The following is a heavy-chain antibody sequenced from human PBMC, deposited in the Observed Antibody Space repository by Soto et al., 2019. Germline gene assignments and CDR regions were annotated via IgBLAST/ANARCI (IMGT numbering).Heavy chain of an antibody. J-gene: IGHJ6*02. CDR1: GYTFSNFA. CDR3: ARAVARGVKTIYYYYGMDV. D-gene: IGHD3-10*01. V-gene: IGHV1-3*01. Sequence: QVPLVQSGAEVKKPGASVKVSCKASGYTFSNFAMHWVRQAPGQRLEWMGWINPGNGNTKYSQTFQGRVTITRDTSASTAYMELSSLRSEDTAVYYCARAVARGVKTIYYYYGMDVWGQGTTVTVSS. CDR2: INPGNGNT.